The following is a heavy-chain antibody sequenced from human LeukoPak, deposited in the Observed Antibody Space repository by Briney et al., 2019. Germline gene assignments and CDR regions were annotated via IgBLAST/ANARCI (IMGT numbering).Heavy chain of an antibody. CDR1: GFTFDEYA. CDR2: IGSKADGEIT. V-gene: IGHV3-49*04. J-gene: IGHJ6*04. D-gene: IGHD2-2*01. Sequence: GGSLRLSCTASGFTFDEYAMTWVRQAPGKGLEWVGGIGSKADGEITEYAASVKGRFTFSRDESRSIAYMQVNSLKTEDTAVYYCSRGVDCSSTSCYRTYYYGMDVWGKGTTVIVSS. CDR3: SRGVDCSSTSCYRTYYYGMDV.